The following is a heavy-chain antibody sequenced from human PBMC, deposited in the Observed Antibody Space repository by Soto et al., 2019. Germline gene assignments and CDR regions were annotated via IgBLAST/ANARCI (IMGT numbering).Heavy chain of an antibody. J-gene: IGHJ6*02. V-gene: IGHV3-73*02. Sequence: EVQLVESGGGLVQPGGSLTLSCAASGFTFSGSAMHWVRQASGKGLEWVGRIKSKANSYATAYTASVKGRFTISRDDSKNTAYLQMNSLETEDTAVYYCSRLPDTTAGMDVWGQGTTVTVSS. CDR2: IKSKANSYAT. CDR1: GFTFSGSA. D-gene: IGHD4-4*01. CDR3: SRLPDTTAGMDV.